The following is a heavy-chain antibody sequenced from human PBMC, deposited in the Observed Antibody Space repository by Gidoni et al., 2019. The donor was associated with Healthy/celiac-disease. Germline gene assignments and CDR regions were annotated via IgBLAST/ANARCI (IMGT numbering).Heavy chain of an antibody. J-gene: IGHJ5*02. D-gene: IGHD3-16*02. V-gene: IGHV4-34*01. CDR3: ARGDISRGYDYVWGSYRRNWFDP. CDR1: GGSFSGYY. Sequence: QVQLQQWGAGLLKPSETLSLTCAVYGGSFSGYYWSWIRQPPGKGLEWIGEINHSGSTNYTPSLKSRVTISVDTSKNQFSLKLSSVTAADTAVYYCARGDISRGYDYVWGSYRRNWFDPWGQGTLVTVSS. CDR2: INHSGST.